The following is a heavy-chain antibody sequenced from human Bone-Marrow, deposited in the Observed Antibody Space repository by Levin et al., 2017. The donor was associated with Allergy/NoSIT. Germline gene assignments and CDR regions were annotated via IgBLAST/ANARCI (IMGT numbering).Heavy chain of an antibody. CDR1: GFSFRSYG. V-gene: IGHV3-30*18. Sequence: GGSLRLSCAASGFSFRSYGMHWVRQAPGKGLEWVGLISYEGDFTFYGDSVKGRFTISRDNSNNTLFLQMDSLSAEDTAIYYCAKSPTLTGYYEWFDPWGQGTLVTVSS. CDR3: AKSPTLTGYYEWFDP. D-gene: IGHD3-9*01. J-gene: IGHJ5*02. CDR2: ISYEGDFT.